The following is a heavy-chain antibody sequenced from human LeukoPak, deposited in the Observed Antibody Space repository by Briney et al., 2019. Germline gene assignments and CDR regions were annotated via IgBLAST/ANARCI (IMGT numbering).Heavy chain of an antibody. CDR1: GDSVSSNSAA. CDR3: AREPRFWSGATDENHYYYGMDV. D-gene: IGHD3-3*01. CDR2: TYYRSKWYN. Sequence: SQTLSLTCAISGDSVSSNSAAWNWIRQSPSRGLEWLGRTYYRSKWYNDYAVSVKSRITINPDTSKNQFSLQLNSVTPEDTAVYYCAREPRFWSGATDENHYYYGMDVWGQGTTVTVSS. J-gene: IGHJ6*02. V-gene: IGHV6-1*01.